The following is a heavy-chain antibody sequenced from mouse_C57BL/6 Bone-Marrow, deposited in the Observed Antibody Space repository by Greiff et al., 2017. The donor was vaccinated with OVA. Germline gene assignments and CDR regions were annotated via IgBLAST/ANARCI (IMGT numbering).Heavy chain of an antibody. CDR3: FSWDRGYAMDY. CDR1: GYTFTSYG. D-gene: IGHD3-3*01. J-gene: IGHJ4*01. CDR2: IFPRSGST. V-gene: IGHV1-81*01. Sequence: VQLQESGAELARPGASVKLSCKASGYTFTSYGISWVKQRTGQGLEWIGEIFPRSGSTYYNAKFKGQATLTADKSSSTAYMELRRLTTEDSAVYFCFSWDRGYAMDYWGQGTSVTVSS.